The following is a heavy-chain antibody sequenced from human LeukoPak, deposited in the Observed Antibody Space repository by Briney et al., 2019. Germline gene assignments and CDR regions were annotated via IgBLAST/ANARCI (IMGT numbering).Heavy chain of an antibody. Sequence: SETLSLTCTDSGGSISSSRYYWGWIRQPPGKGLEWIGSIYYSGSTYYNPSLKSRVTISVDTSKNQFSLKLSSVTAADTAVYYCARHPPSDATREDYYFDYWGQGTLVTVSS. CDR3: ARHPPSDATREDYYFDY. J-gene: IGHJ4*02. V-gene: IGHV4-39*01. CDR1: GGSISSSRYY. CDR2: IYYSGST.